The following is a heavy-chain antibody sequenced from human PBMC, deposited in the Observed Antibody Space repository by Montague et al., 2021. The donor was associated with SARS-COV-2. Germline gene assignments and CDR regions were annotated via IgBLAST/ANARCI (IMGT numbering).Heavy chain of an antibody. Sequence: LRLSCAASGFTFSSYGMHWVRQAPGKGLEWVAVIWYDGSNKYYADSVKGRFTISRDNSKNTLYLQMNSLRAEDTAVYYCAREGVVGVATGIDYWGQGTLVTVSS. D-gene: IGHD5-12*01. CDR3: AREGVVGVATGIDY. V-gene: IGHV3-33*01. CDR1: GFTFSSYG. J-gene: IGHJ4*02. CDR2: IWYDGSNK.